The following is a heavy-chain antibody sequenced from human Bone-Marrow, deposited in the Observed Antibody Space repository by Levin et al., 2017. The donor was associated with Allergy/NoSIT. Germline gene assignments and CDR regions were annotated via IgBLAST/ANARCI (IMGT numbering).Heavy chain of an antibody. CDR2: INTNTGNP. V-gene: IGHV7-4-1*02. Sequence: ASVKVSCKASGYSFTSYAMNWVRQAPGQGLEWMGWINTNTGNPTYAQGFTGRFVFSLDASVSTAYLQISSLKPEDTAIYYCARWGCSATTCYPLDYWGQGTLVTVSS. J-gene: IGHJ4*02. CDR1: GYSFTSYA. D-gene: IGHD2-15*01. CDR3: ARWGCSATTCYPLDY.